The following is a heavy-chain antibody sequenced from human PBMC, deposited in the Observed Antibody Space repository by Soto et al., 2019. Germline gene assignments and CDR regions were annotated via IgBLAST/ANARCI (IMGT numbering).Heavy chain of an antibody. J-gene: IGHJ4*02. V-gene: IGHV4-38-2*01. CDR2: IYHSGST. CDR3: ARGGGHYYDSSGYLPFDY. D-gene: IGHD3-22*01. Sequence: SETLSLTCAVSGYSVSSGYYWGWIRQPPGKGLEWIGSIYHSGSTYYNPSLKSRVTISVDTSKNQFSLKLSSVTAADTAVYYCARGGGHYYDSSGYLPFDYWGQGTLVTVSS. CDR1: GYSVSSGYY.